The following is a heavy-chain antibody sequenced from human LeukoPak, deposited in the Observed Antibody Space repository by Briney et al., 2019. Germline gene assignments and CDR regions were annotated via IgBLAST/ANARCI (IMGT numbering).Heavy chain of an antibody. CDR1: GFTFSNYA. CDR2: ISSGSSTI. D-gene: IGHD3-10*01. CDR3: ARIESYGSGYYHYYYMDV. V-gene: IGHV3-48*04. Sequence: GGSLRLSCAASGFTFSNYAMSWVRQAPGKGREGGSYISSGSSTIYYADSVKGRFTISRDNGKNSLYLQLNSLRADDTAVYYCARIESYGSGYYHYYYMDVWGEGTTVTVSS. J-gene: IGHJ6*03.